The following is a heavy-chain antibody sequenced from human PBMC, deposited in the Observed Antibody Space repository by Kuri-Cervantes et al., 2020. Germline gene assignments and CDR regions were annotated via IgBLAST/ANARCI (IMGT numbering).Heavy chain of an antibody. V-gene: IGHV1-18*01. CDR1: GYTFTSYG. CDR3: AREVVPDPTINAFDI. D-gene: IGHD2-2*01. CDR2: VSAYNGNT. J-gene: IGHJ3*02. Sequence: ASVKVSCKASGYTFTSYGISWVRQAPGQGLEWMGWVSAYNGNTNYAQKLQGRVTMTTDTSTSTAYMELSRLRSDDTAVYYCAREVVPDPTINAFDIWGQGTMVTVSS.